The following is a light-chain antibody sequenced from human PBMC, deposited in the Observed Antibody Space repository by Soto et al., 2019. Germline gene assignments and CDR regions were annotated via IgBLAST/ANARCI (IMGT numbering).Light chain of an antibody. CDR1: QDISNY. Sequence: DIQMTQSPSSLSASVGDRVTITCQASQDISNYLNWYQQKPGKAPKLLIYDASNLETGVPSRFSGSGSGTDFTFTISSLQPEDIVTYYCQQYDNLLFTFGPGTKVDIK. J-gene: IGKJ3*01. CDR3: QQYDNLLFT. V-gene: IGKV1-33*01. CDR2: DAS.